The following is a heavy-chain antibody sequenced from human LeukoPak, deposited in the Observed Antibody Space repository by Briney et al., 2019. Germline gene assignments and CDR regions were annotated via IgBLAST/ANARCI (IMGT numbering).Heavy chain of an antibody. CDR1: GFTFSSYW. CDR2: IKSKSDGGTT. J-gene: IGHJ4*02. Sequence: GGSLRLSCAASGFTFSSYWMSWVRQAPGKGLEWVGRIKSKSDGGTTDCAAPVKGRFTISRDDSKNTLFLQVNSLKIEDTAVYYCTTVTLRPVGLWGQGTLVTVSS. V-gene: IGHV3-15*05. D-gene: IGHD3-10*01. CDR3: TTVTLRPVGL.